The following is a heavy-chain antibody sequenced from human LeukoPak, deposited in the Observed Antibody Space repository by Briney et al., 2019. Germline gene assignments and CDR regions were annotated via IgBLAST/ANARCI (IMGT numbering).Heavy chain of an antibody. CDR2: MYVSGST. J-gene: IGHJ3*02. Sequence: PSETLSLTCTVSGGSSSSNYWSWIRQPAGKGLEWIGRMYVSGSTDYNPSLKSRVTMSVDTSKNQFSLQLNSVTAADTAVYYCARSYCSNTGCYRNAFDIWGQGTMVTVSS. D-gene: IGHD2-2*02. V-gene: IGHV4-4*07. CDR1: GGSSSSNY. CDR3: ARSYCSNTGCYRNAFDI.